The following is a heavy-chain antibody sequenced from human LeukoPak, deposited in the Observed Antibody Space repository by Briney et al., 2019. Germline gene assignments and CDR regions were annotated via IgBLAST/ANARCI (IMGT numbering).Heavy chain of an antibody. Sequence: SETLSLTCTVSGGSISSYYWSWIRQPPGKGLEWIGYIYYSGSTNYNPSLKGRVTISVDTSKNQFSLKLSSVTAADTAVYYCARRTPTSSGYYLGFDPWDQGTLVTVSS. V-gene: IGHV4-59*01. CDR2: IYYSGST. D-gene: IGHD3-22*01. CDR3: ARRTPTSSGYYLGFDP. J-gene: IGHJ5*02. CDR1: GGSISSYY.